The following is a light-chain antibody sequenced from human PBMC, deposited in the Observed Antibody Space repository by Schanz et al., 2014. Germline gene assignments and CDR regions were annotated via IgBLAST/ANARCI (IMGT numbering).Light chain of an antibody. Sequence: QSALTQPASVSGSPGQSITISCTGTASDVGGYNYVSWYQQYPGKAPKLLIYDVSHRPSGVSNRFSGSKSGNTASLTVSGLQAEDEADYYCSSYAGTNNFGVFGGGTKLTVL. CDR3: SSYAGTNNFGV. CDR1: ASDVGGYNY. J-gene: IGLJ3*02. CDR2: DVS. V-gene: IGLV2-14*01.